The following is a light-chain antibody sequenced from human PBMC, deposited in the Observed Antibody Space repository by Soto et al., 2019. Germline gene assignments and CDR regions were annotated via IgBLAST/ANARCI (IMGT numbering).Light chain of an antibody. V-gene: IGKV1-5*01. J-gene: IGKJ1*01. CDR3: QQYNTLSGT. CDR1: QTITTW. Sequence: IQMTQSPSTPSASVCGRGTITCRASQTITTWLAWYQQKPGKAPKLLIYDASTLESGVPSRFSGSGFGTEFSLTISSLQPDDFASYYCQQYNTLSGTFGQGTKVDIK. CDR2: DAS.